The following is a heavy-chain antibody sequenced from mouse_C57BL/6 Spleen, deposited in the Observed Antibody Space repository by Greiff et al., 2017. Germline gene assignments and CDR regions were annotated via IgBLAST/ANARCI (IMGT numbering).Heavy chain of an antibody. CDR3: AKMDDAYDFDY. CDR2: IWTGGST. J-gene: IGHJ2*01. D-gene: IGHD2-3*01. Sequence: QVQLQESGPGLVQPSPSLSITCTVSGFSLTSYGVHWVRQSPGKGLEWLGVIWTGGSTDYNAAFMSRLSITKDNSKSQVFFKMNSLQADDTAIYYCAKMDDAYDFDYWGQGTTLTVSS. V-gene: IGHV2-5*01. CDR1: GFSLTSYG.